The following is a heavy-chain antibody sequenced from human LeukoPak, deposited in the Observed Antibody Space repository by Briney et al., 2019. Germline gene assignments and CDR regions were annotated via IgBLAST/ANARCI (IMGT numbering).Heavy chain of an antibody. Sequence: GSLRLSRSASGFTFSSYSLNWVRPAPGKGLGWVSVIYSGGSTYYADSVKGRFTISRDNSKNTLYLQMNSLRAEDTAVYYCARVARYSGSSFDPWGQGTLVTVSS. CDR2: IYSGGST. D-gene: IGHD1-26*01. V-gene: IGHV3-66*01. CDR1: GFTFSSYS. J-gene: IGHJ5*02. CDR3: ARVARYSGSSFDP.